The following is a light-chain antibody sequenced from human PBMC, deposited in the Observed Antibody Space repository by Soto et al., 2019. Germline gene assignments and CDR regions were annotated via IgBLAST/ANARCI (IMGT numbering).Light chain of an antibody. V-gene: IGLV2-14*03. CDR3: CSYTTSSTYV. J-gene: IGLJ1*01. CDR2: DVN. CDR1: SSDVGAYNY. Sequence: QSVLTQPASVSGSPGRSIAISCTGTSSDVGAYNYVSWYQQHPGKAPKLMIYDVNNRPSGVSNRFSGSKSGNTASLTISGLQAEDEADYYCCSYTTSSTYVFGTGTKVTVL.